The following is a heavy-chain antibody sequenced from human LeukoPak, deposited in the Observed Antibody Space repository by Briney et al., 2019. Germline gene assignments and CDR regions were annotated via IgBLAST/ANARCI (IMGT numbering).Heavy chain of an antibody. CDR2: ISSSGSTI. V-gene: IGHV3-48*03. CDR3: ARDTFGGVIVSLDDPFDI. D-gene: IGHD3-16*02. Sequence: GGSLGLSCAASGFTFSSYEVNWVRQAPGKGLEWVSYISSSGSTIYYPDSVKGRFTISRDNAKNSLYLQMNSLRAEDTAVYYCARDTFGGVIVSLDDPFDIWGQGTMVTVSS. J-gene: IGHJ3*02. CDR1: GFTFSSYE.